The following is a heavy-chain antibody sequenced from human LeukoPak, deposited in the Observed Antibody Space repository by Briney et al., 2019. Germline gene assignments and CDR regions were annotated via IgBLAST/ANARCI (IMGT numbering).Heavy chain of an antibody. D-gene: IGHD4-17*01. J-gene: IGHJ4*02. Sequence: GGSLRLSCAASGFTFSSYSMNWVRQAPGKGLEWVSSISSSSSYIYYADSVKGRFTISRDNAKNSLYLQMNSLRAEDTAVYYCASRGGETTVTENWGQGTLVTVSS. CDR3: ASRGGETTVTEN. CDR2: ISSSSSYI. V-gene: IGHV3-21*01. CDR1: GFTFSSYS.